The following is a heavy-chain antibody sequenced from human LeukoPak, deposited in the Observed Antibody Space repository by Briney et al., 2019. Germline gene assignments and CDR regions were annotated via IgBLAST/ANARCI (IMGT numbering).Heavy chain of an antibody. V-gene: IGHV1-2*02. CDR3: ARVEPRGIAVAGPVFDY. CDR2: INPNRGGT. CDR1: GYTFTGYY. J-gene: IGHJ4*02. Sequence: ASVKASCKASGYTFTGYYMHWVRQAPGQGLEWMGWINPNRGGTNYAQKFQGRVTMTRDTSISTAYMELSRLRSDDTAVYYCARVEPRGIAVAGPVFDYWGQGTLVTVSS. D-gene: IGHD6-19*01.